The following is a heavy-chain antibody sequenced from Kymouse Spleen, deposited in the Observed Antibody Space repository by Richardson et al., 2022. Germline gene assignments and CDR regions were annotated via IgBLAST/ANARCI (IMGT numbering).Heavy chain of an antibody. CDR3: ARGGSGSYRYYYYGMDV. V-gene: IGHV4-34*01. Sequence: QVQLQQWGAGLLKPSETLSLTCAVYGGSFSGYYWSWIRQPPGKGLEWIGEINHSGSTNYNPSLKSRVTISVDTSKNQFSLKLSSVTAADTAVYYCARGGSGSYRYYYYGMDVWGQGTTVTVSS. CDR1: GGSFSGYY. CDR2: INHSGST. D-gene: IGHD3-10*01. J-gene: IGHJ6*02.